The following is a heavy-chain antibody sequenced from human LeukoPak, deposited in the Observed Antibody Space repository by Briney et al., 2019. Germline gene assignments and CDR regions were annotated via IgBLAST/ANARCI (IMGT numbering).Heavy chain of an antibody. J-gene: IGHJ3*02. Sequence: ASVKVSCKASGYSFRNYGMHWVRQAPGQRLEWMGWINPTNEKTKYSEKFQGRVTISRDTGASTVYMELSSLRSEDTAVYYCARDLGLAAAGAFDIWGQGTMVTVSS. V-gene: IGHV1-3*01. CDR1: GYSFRNYG. CDR2: INPTNEKT. CDR3: ARDLGLAAAGAFDI. D-gene: IGHD6-13*01.